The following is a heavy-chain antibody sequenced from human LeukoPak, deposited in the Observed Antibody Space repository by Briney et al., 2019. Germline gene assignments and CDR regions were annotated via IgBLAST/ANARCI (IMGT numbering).Heavy chain of an antibody. Sequence: PGGSLRLSCAASGFTFSTYSMNWVRQAPGKGLEWVSSISGSSIYIYYADSVKGRFSISRDNAKNPLYLQMNSLRAEDTAVYYCASDPPYSDSSGYYYDYWGQGTLVTVSS. J-gene: IGHJ4*02. V-gene: IGHV3-21*01. CDR3: ASDPPYSDSSGYYYDY. CDR2: ISGSSIYI. CDR1: GFTFSTYS. D-gene: IGHD3-22*01.